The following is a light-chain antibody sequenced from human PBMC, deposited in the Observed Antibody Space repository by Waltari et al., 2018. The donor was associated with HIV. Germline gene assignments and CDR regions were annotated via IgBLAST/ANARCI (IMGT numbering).Light chain of an antibody. CDR1: QSIGAH. CDR3: QQYNNWPRT. CDR2: GAS. V-gene: IGKV3-15*01. Sequence: EVVMTQSPVTLAVSPGERATLSCRASQSIGAHLAWYQQKPGQAPRLVIYGASTRATGVPARFSGSGSGTDFTLTISSLQSEDFAVYHCQQYNNWPRTFGQGTKVEIK. J-gene: IGKJ1*01.